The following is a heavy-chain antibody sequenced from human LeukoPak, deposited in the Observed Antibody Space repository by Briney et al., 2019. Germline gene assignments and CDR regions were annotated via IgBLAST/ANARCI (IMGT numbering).Heavy chain of an antibody. CDR3: AKSPYYDSSGDAFEI. D-gene: IGHD3-22*01. CDR1: GFTFSNAW. V-gene: IGHV3-23*01. Sequence: GGSLRLSCAASGFTFSNAWMSWVRQAPGKGLEWVAAIGASGSSTYYAASVEGRFTISRDNSKETLYLQMDSLRADDTAVYFCAKSPYYDSSGDAFEIWGQGTLVTVSS. J-gene: IGHJ3*02. CDR2: IGASGSST.